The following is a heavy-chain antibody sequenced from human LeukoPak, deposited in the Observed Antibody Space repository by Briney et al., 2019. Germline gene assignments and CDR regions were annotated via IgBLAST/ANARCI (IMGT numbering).Heavy chain of an antibody. D-gene: IGHD2-2*01. J-gene: IGHJ4*02. CDR3: ARDFSRGDGFLGGCSGTSCQVHYFDY. CDR1: GGSISGYY. CDR2: IYSSGRA. Sequence: PSETLSLTCNVSGGSISGYYWSWTRQPPGQGLEWIGFIYSSGRADYNPALKSRVIISVDTSKNQFSLQLRSVTPADTAVYYCARDFSRGDGFLGGCSGTSCQVHYFDYWGQGTLVTVSS. V-gene: IGHV4-59*01.